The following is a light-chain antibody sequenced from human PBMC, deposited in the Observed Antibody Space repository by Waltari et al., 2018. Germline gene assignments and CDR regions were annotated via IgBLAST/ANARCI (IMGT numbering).Light chain of an antibody. CDR3: QQYYSDPPT. CDR1: QGISSY. Sequence: AIGITQSPSSLSASTGDRVTITCRASQGISSYLAWYQQKPGKAPKLLIYASSTLQSGVPSRFSGSGSGTDFTLTISCLQSEDFATYYCQQYYSDPPTFGQGTKVEIK. CDR2: ASS. V-gene: IGKV1-8*01. J-gene: IGKJ1*01.